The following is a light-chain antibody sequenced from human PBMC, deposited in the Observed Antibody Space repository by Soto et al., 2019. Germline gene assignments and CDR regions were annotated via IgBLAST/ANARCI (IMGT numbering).Light chain of an antibody. CDR3: HQYYSTPT. J-gene: IGKJ2*01. CDR2: WAS. V-gene: IGKV4-1*01. CDR1: QSVLYSSNNNNY. Sequence: DIVMTQSPDSLAVSLGERATINCKSSQSVLYSSNNNNYLAWYQQKPGQPPKLLIYWASTRESGVPDRFSGSGSGIDFTLTSSRLQAEDVAVYYCHQYYSTPTFGQGTKLEIK.